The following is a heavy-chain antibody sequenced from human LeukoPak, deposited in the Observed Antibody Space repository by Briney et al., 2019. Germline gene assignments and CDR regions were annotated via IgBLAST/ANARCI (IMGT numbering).Heavy chain of an antibody. V-gene: IGHV1-2*02. Sequence: ASVKVSCKASGYTFTGYYMHWVRQAPGQGLEWMGWINPNSGGTNYAQKFQGRVTMTRDTSISTAYMELSRLRSDDTAVYYCATTSVDTAMAPSYYYGMDVWGQGTTVTVSS. CDR3: ATTSVDTAMAPSYYYGMDV. J-gene: IGHJ6*02. D-gene: IGHD5-18*01. CDR1: GYTFTGYY. CDR2: INPNSGGT.